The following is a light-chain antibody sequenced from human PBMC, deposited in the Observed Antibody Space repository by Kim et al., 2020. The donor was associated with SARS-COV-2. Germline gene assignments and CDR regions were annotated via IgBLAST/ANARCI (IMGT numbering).Light chain of an antibody. J-gene: IGLJ1*01. CDR1: NIGGHS. Sequence: VSVAPGQTARITCGGNNIGGHSVHWYQQKPGQAPVLVIYYDSDRPSGIPERFSGSKAATTATLTISRVEAGDEADYYCQVWDTVTDDYVFGTGTKVTVL. CDR2: YDS. CDR3: QVWDTVTDDYV. V-gene: IGLV3-21*01.